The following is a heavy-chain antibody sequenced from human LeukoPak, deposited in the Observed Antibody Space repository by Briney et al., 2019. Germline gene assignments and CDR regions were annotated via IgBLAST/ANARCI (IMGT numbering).Heavy chain of an antibody. CDR1: GGTFSSYA. CDR3: ARDGIRATVTTVPYWYFDL. D-gene: IGHD4-17*01. Sequence: VKVSCKASGGTFSSYAISWVRQAPGQGLEWMGGIIPIFGTANYAQKFQGRVTITTDESTSTAYMELSSLRSEDTAVYYCARDGIRATVTTVPYWYFDLWGRGTLVTASS. J-gene: IGHJ2*01. V-gene: IGHV1-69*13. CDR2: IIPIFGTA.